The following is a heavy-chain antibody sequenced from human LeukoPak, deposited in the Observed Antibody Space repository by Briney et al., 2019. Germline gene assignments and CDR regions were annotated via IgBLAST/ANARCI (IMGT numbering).Heavy chain of an antibody. J-gene: IGHJ4*02. CDR2: INSDGSST. V-gene: IGHV3-74*01. CDR3: AKGEAD. D-gene: IGHD1-26*01. CDR1: GFTFSSYW. Sequence: GGSLRLSCAASGFTFSSYWMYWVRRAPGKGLVWVSHINSDGSSTSYADSVKGRFTISRDNSKNTLYLQMNSLRAEDTAVYYCAKGEADWGQGTLVTVSS.